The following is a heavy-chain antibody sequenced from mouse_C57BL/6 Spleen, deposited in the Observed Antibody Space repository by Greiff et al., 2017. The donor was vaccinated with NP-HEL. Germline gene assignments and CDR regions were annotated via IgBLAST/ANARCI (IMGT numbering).Heavy chain of an antibody. V-gene: IGHV5-17*01. J-gene: IGHJ1*03. CDR2: ISSGSSTI. Sequence: EVKLMESGGGLVKPGGSLKLSCAASGFTFSDYGMHWVRQAPEKGLEWVAYISSGSSTIYYADTVKGRFTISRDNAKNTLFLQMTSLRSEDTAMYYCARAELWYPGYFDVWGTGTTVTVSS. D-gene: IGHD2-1*01. CDR3: ARAELWYPGYFDV. CDR1: GFTFSDYG.